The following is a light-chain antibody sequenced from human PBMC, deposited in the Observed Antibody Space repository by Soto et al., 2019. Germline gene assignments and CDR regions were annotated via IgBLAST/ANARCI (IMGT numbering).Light chain of an antibody. J-gene: IGLJ1*01. CDR2: EGS. V-gene: IGLV2-23*01. CDR1: SSDVGSYNL. CDR3: CSFARGSSYV. Sequence: QSVLTQPASVSGSPGQSITISCTGTSSDVGSYNLVSWYQQHPGKAPKLIISEGSERPSGVSTRFSGSKSGNTASLTISGLQAQDEAAYYCCSFARGSSYVFGTGTKLTVL.